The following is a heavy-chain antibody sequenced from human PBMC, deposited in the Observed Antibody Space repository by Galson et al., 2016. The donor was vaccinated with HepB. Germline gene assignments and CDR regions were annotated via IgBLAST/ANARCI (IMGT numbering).Heavy chain of an antibody. J-gene: IGHJ3*01. CDR1: GLTFSDHY. CDR2: SRNRANSYTT. Sequence: SLRLSCAASGLTFSDHYLHWVRQAPGKGLEWDRRSRNRANSYTTEYAPSVEGRFTISRDNPRNSLYLQMNNLKSEDTAVYYCASYYGDYSSSAFDLWGQGTMVTVSS. V-gene: IGHV3-72*01. CDR3: ASYYGDYSSSAFDL. D-gene: IGHD4-17*01.